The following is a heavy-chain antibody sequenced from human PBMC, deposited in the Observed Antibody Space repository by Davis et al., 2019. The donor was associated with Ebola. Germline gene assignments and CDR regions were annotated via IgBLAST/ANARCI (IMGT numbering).Heavy chain of an antibody. CDR3: GRSNV. CDR1: GLSFSTYS. J-gene: IGHJ6*02. V-gene: IGHV3-21*01. CDR2: ISSSSYYI. Sequence: PGGSLRLSCADSGLSFSTYSMNWVRQAPGKGLEWVSSISSSSYYIYYADSVKGRFTISRDNAKNSLYLQMNSLRAEDTAVYYCGRSNVWGQGTAVTVSS.